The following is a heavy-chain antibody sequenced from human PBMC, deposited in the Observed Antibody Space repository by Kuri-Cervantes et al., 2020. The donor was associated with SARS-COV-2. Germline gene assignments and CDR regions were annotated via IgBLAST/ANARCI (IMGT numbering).Heavy chain of an antibody. D-gene: IGHD6-19*01. Sequence: SETLSLTCAVYGGSFSGYYWSWIRQPPGKGLEWIGEINHSGSTNYNPSLKSRVTISVDTSKNQFSLKLSSVTAADTAVYYCARGRIGYSSGWSYWYFDLWGRGTLVTVFS. CDR2: INHSGST. J-gene: IGHJ2*01. CDR3: ARGRIGYSSGWSYWYFDL. CDR1: GGSFSGYY. V-gene: IGHV4-34*01.